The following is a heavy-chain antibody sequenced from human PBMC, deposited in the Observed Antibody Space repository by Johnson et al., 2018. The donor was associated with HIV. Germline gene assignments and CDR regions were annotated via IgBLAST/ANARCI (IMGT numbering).Heavy chain of an antibody. CDR3: ARVGYGGNSRSNAFDI. CDR1: GFTFDDYT. CDR2: ISWDGGST. Sequence: VQLVESGGVVVQPGGSLRLSCAASGFTFDDYTMHWVRQAPGKGLEWVSLISWDGGSTYYADSVKGRFTISRDNSKNSLYLQMNSLRAEDTALYYCARVGYGGNSRSNAFDIWGQGTMVTVSS. V-gene: IGHV3-43D*03. D-gene: IGHD4-23*01. J-gene: IGHJ3*02.